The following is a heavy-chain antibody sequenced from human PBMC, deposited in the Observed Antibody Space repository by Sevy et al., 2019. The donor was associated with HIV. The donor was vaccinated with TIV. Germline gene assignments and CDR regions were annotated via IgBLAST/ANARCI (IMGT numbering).Heavy chain of an antibody. J-gene: IGHJ5*02. CDR3: AREGSSTTKNNWFDP. CDR1: GYTFTSYY. V-gene: IGHV1-46*03. Sequence: GASVKVSCKASGYTFTSYYMHWVRQAPGQGLEWMGIINPTGGSTSYAQQFQGRVTMTRDTSTSTVYMELSSLRSEDTAVYYCAREGSSTTKNNWFDPWGQGTLVTVSS. D-gene: IGHD6-6*01. CDR2: INPTGGST.